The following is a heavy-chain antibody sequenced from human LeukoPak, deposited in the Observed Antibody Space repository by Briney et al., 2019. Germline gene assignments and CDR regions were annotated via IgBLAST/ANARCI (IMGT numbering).Heavy chain of an antibody. J-gene: IGHJ4*02. CDR3: ARGGRLLWFDVGY. CDR1: GYSISSGYY. D-gene: IGHD3-10*01. Sequence: SETLSLTCTVSGYSISSGYYWGWIRQPPGKGLEWIGSIYHSGSTYYNPSLKSRVTISVDTSKNQFSLRLSSVTAADTAVYYCARGGRLLWFDVGYWGQGTLVTVSS. CDR2: IYHSGST. V-gene: IGHV4-38-2*02.